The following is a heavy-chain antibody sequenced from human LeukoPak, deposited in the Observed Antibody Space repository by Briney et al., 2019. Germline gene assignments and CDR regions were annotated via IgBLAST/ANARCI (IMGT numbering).Heavy chain of an antibody. Sequence: SETLSLTCTVSGGSISSSSYHWGWIRQPPGEGLEWIGSIYYSGSTYYNPSLKSRVTISVDTSKNQFSLKLSSVTAADTAVYYCARGVRWLQLSYFDYWGQGTLVTVSS. V-gene: IGHV4-39*07. CDR2: IYYSGST. J-gene: IGHJ4*02. D-gene: IGHD5-24*01. CDR1: GGSISSSSYH. CDR3: ARGVRWLQLSYFDY.